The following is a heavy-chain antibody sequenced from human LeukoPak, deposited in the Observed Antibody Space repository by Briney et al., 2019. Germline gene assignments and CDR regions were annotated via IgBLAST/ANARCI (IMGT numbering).Heavy chain of an antibody. J-gene: IGHJ4*02. Sequence: PGGSLRLSCAASGFTFSSYAMSWVRQAPGKGLEWVSAISGSGGSTYYADSVTGRFTKNTVDLQMNNLRVDDTAIYYCAKDHANTPVVTNWGQGILVSVSS. CDR1: GFTFSSYA. CDR2: ISGSGGST. V-gene: IGHV3-23*01. D-gene: IGHD2-21*02. CDR3: AKDHANTPVVTN.